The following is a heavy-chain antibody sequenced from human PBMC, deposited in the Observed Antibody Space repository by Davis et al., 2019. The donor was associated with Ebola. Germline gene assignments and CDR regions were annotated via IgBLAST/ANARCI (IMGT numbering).Heavy chain of an antibody. Sequence: AASVKVSCKASGYTFIGYYVHWVRQAPGQGLEWMGRINPNSGDTNYAQKFQGRVTMTRDTSISTAYMELSRLRSDDTAVYYCARDHPDCSSVSCYDWGQGTLVTVSS. CDR2: INPNSGDT. D-gene: IGHD2-2*01. V-gene: IGHV1-2*06. CDR3: ARDHPDCSSVSCYD. J-gene: IGHJ4*02. CDR1: GYTFIGYY.